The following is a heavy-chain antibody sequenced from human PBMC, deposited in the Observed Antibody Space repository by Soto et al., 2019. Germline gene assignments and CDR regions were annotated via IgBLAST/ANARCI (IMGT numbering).Heavy chain of an antibody. V-gene: IGHV3-21*01. CDR3: ARDFGGILRFGKS. CDR2: IPSSTSYI. Sequence: DVQLVESGGGLVKPGGSLRLSCAASGFTFSTYNMNWVRQAPGKGLEWVSSIPSSTSYIFYADSVKGRFTISRDNAKNSLYLQMNSLRAEDTAVYYCARDFGGILRFGKSWGQGTLVTVSS. D-gene: IGHD3-10*01. CDR1: GFTFSTYN. J-gene: IGHJ5*02.